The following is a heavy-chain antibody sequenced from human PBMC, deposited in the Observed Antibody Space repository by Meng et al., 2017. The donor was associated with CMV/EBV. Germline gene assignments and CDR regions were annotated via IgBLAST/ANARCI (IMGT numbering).Heavy chain of an antibody. CDR2: IYSGGSI. V-gene: IGHV3-53*01. D-gene: IGHD2-2*01. CDR3: ASSGPSSMRDIVVVPAAKRGAFDI. J-gene: IGHJ3*02. CDR1: GFTVSSNY. Sequence: GGSLRLSCAASGFTVSSNYMSWVRQAPGKGLEWVSVIYSGGSIYYADSVKGRFTISRDNSKNTLYLQMNSLRAEDTAVYYCASSGPSSMRDIVVVPAAKRGAFDIWGQGTMVTVSS.